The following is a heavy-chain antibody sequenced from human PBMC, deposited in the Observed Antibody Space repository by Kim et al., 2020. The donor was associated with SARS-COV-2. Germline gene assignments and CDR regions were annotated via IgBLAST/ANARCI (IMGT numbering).Heavy chain of an antibody. CDR3: AGRRPYYYDSSGTPSWEY. CDR2: INHSGST. D-gene: IGHD3-22*01. CDR1: GGSFSGYY. Sequence: SETLSLTCAVYGGSFSGYYWSWIRQPPGKGLEWIGEINHSGSTNYNPSLKSRVTISVDTSKNQFSLKLSSVTAADTAVYYCAGRRPYYYDSSGTPSWEYWGQGTLVTVSS. V-gene: IGHV4-34*01. J-gene: IGHJ4*02.